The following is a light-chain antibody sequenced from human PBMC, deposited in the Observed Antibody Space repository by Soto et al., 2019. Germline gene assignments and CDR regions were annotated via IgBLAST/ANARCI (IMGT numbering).Light chain of an antibody. J-gene: IGLJ2*01. Sequence: QPVLTQTPSASGTPGQRVTISCSGSNSNMGRNYVYWYQQVPGTAPKLLMYRNDVRPSGVPDRITGSKSGTSASLAISGLRSEDEADYYCAVWDNSLNGVVFGGGTKLTVL. V-gene: IGLV1-47*01. CDR1: NSNMGRNY. CDR3: AVWDNSLNGVV. CDR2: RND.